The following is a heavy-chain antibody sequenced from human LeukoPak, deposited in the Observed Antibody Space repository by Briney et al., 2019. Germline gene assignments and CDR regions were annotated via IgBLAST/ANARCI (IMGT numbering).Heavy chain of an antibody. CDR2: ISAYNGNT. Sequence: ASVKVSCKASGYTFTSYGISWVRQAPGQGLEWMGWISAYNGNTNYAQKLQGRVTMTTDTSTSTAYMELRSLRSDDTAVYYCARDVFKTVRGVFDYWGQGTLVTVSS. J-gene: IGHJ4*02. D-gene: IGHD3-10*01. CDR1: GYTFTSYG. CDR3: ARDVFKTVRGVFDY. V-gene: IGHV1-18*01.